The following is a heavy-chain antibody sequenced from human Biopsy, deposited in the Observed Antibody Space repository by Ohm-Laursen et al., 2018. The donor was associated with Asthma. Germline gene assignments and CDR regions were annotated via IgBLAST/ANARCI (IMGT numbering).Heavy chain of an antibody. CDR2: IYSGGTS. CDR3: ARGDSSGWSHYYFDY. D-gene: IGHD6-19*01. J-gene: IGHJ4*02. Sequence: GSLRLSCSALGSTVSRDHMFWVRQAPGKGMEWVSVIYSGGTSHTADSVRGRFTISRDFSKNTLHLQMHSLRVEDTAVYYCARGDSSGWSHYYFDYWGQGTLVTVSS. V-gene: IGHV3-53*01. CDR1: GSTVSRDH.